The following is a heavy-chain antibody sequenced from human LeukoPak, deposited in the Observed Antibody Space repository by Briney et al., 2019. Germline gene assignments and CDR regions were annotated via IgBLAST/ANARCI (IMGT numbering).Heavy chain of an antibody. CDR1: GFTSSSFS. V-gene: IGHV3-21*01. Sequence: PGGSLRPSRAASGFTSSSFSMNWVRQAPGKGLEGVSSISSSSSYIYYADSVKGRFTISRDNAKNSLYLQMNSLRAEDTAVYYCASVRRGYSYGYDYWGQGTLVTVSS. D-gene: IGHD5-18*01. J-gene: IGHJ4*02. CDR3: ASVRRGYSYGYDY. CDR2: ISSSSSYI.